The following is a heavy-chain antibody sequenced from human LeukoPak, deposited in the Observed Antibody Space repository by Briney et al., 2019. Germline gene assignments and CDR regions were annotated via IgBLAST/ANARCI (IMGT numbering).Heavy chain of an antibody. CDR1: GFTFSSYA. CDR2: ISGSGGST. Sequence: QPGGSLTLSCAASGFTFSSYAMSWVRQAPGKGLEWVSAISGSGGSTYYADSVKGRFTISRDNSKNTLYLQMNSLRAEDTAVYYCATHSSWQPNWFDPWGQGTLVTVSS. V-gene: IGHV3-23*01. J-gene: IGHJ5*02. CDR3: ATHSSWQPNWFDP. D-gene: IGHD6-13*01.